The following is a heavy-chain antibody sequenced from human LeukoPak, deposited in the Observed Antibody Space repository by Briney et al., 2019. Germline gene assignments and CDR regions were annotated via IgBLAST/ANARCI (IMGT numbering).Heavy chain of an antibody. CDR1: GGTFSSYA. V-gene: IGHV1-69*06. J-gene: IGHJ4*02. CDR3: ASSIVQLGMFPPGTQTTYFDY. D-gene: IGHD7-27*01. Sequence: SVKVSCKASGGTFSSYAISWVRQAPGQGLEWMGGIIPIFGTANYAQKFQGRVTITADKSTSTAYMELSSLRSEDTAVYYCASSIVQLGMFPPGTQTTYFDYWGQGTLVTVPS. CDR2: IIPIFGTA.